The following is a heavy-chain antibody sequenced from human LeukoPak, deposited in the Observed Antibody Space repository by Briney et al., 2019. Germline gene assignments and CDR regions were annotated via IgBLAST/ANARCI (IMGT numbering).Heavy chain of an antibody. CDR1: GFTVSNNY. D-gene: IGHD1-1*01. CDR3: ARVPTGGYYFDY. V-gene: IGHV3-66*01. CDR2: IYSGGST. Sequence: GGSLRLSCAASGFTVSNNYMSWVRQAPGKGLEWVSVIYSGGSTYYADSVKGRFTISRDNSKNTLYLQINSLRAEDTAVYYCARVPTGGYYFDYWGQGTLVTVSS. J-gene: IGHJ4*02.